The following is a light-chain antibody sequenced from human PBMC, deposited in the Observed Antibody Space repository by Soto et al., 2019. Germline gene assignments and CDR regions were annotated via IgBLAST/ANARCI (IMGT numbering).Light chain of an antibody. Sequence: QSVLAQPASVSGSPGQSITISCTGTSNHVGSYNLVSWYQQHPRKAPKLIIYEANKRPSGISNRFSGSESASLTISGLQPEDEADYYCCSYAGRDTYVFGTGTKVTVL. CDR2: EAN. J-gene: IGLJ1*01. CDR1: SNHVGSYNL. V-gene: IGLV2-23*01. CDR3: CSYAGRDTYV.